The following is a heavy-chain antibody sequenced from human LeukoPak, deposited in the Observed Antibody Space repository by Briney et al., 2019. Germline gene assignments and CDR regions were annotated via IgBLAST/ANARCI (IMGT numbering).Heavy chain of an antibody. CDR3: ARDQYDFWSGYSDY. CDR2: ISGSGGST. CDR1: GFTFSSYA. D-gene: IGHD3-3*01. V-gene: IGHV3-23*01. J-gene: IGHJ4*02. Sequence: GGSLRLSCAASGFTFSSYAMSWVRQAPGKGLEWVSAISGSGGSTYYADSVKGRFTISRGNSKNTLYLQMNSLRAEDTAVYYCARDQYDFWSGYSDYWGQGTLVTVSS.